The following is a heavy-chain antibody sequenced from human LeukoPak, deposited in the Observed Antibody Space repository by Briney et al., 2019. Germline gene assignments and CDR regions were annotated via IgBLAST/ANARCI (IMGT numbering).Heavy chain of an antibody. V-gene: IGHV3-23*01. CDR2: IFGSGGSP. CDR1: GFTFGSHA. D-gene: IGHD5-18*01. CDR3: GKTTVGYSSGQKPAWPVDY. J-gene: IGHJ4*02. Sequence: PGGSLLLSCEASGFTFGSHAMYWVRQAPGKGLEWVAGIFGSGGSPHYADPVKGRFTISRDNSRNTVYLQINSLRAEDTAVYYCGKTTVGYSSGQKPAWPVDYWGQGTLVTVSS.